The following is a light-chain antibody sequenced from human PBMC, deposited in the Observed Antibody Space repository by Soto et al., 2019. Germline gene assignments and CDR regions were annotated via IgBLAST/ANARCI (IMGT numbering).Light chain of an antibody. CDR2: EAT. V-gene: IGLV2-23*01. Sequence: QSALTKPASVSGSPGQSITISCTGSSSDVGSYTFVSWYQHHPDKAPKLMIYEATKRPSGVSHRFSGSKSGNTASLTISGLQAEDEGEYYCCSYAGSMTWVFGGGTQLTVL. J-gene: IGLJ3*02. CDR3: CSYAGSMTWV. CDR1: SSDVGSYTF.